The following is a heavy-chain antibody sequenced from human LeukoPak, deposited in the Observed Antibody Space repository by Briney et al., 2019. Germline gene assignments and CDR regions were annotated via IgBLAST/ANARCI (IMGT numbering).Heavy chain of an antibody. D-gene: IGHD2/OR15-2a*01. CDR2: IYYSGST. Sequence: PSETLSLTCTVSGGSISSSSYYWGWIRQPPGKGLEWIGSIYYSGSTYYNPSLKSRVTISVDTSKNQFSLKLSSVTAADTAVYYCARDFYQRGDWGQGTLVTVSS. CDR3: ARDFYQRGD. J-gene: IGHJ4*02. V-gene: IGHV4-39*07. CDR1: GGSISSSSYY.